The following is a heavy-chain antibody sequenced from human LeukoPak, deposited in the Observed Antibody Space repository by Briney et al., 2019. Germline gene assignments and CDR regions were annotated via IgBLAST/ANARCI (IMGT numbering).Heavy chain of an antibody. Sequence: SETLSLTCGVSSGSLSGYYWRWIRQPPGGGLEWIGEINYSGSPNYNPPLKSRVTISGDTSKKQFSLNLTSVTAADTGVYYCARGVDLWGRGTPVTVSS. CDR1: SGSLSGYY. V-gene: IGHV4-34*01. J-gene: IGHJ2*01. CDR2: INYSGSP. CDR3: ARGVDL.